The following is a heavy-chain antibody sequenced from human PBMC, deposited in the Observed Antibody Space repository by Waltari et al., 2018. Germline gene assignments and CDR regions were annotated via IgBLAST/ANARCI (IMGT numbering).Heavy chain of an antibody. V-gene: IGHV1-2*06. CDR3: ARTTHTIHYDSSGYYGLGY. CDR1: GYTFTGYY. D-gene: IGHD3-22*01. CDR2: INPNSGGT. Sequence: QVQLVQSGAEVKKPGASVKVSCKASGYTFTGYYMHWVRQAPGQGLEWMGRINPNSGGTNYAQKFQGRVTMTRDTSISTAYMELSRLRSDDTAVYYCARTTHTIHYDSSGYYGLGYWGQGTLVTVSS. J-gene: IGHJ4*02.